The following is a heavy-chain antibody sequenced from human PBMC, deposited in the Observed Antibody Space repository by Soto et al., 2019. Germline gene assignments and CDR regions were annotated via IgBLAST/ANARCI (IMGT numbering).Heavy chain of an antibody. CDR3: ARAFGGSYDY. D-gene: IGHD2-15*01. CDR2: IYSSGPT. V-gene: IGHV3-53*01. Sequence: GGSLRLSCAASGFTVSSYYMNRVRLVPEKGLEWVSVIYSSGPTFYADSVRGRFTISRDNSKNTLYLRMNSLRVEDTAVYYCARAFGGSYDYWGQGTLVTVSS. CDR1: GFTVSSYY. J-gene: IGHJ4*02.